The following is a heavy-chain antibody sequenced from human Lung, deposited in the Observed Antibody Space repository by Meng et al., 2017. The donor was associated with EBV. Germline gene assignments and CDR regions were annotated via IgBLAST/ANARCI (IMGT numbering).Heavy chain of an antibody. D-gene: IGHD1-1*01. Sequence: EVQLVESGXGLVKLXGSLRLSCAASGLTFSSYSMNWVRQAPGKGLEWVSSISSGSSYIYYADSVKGRFTISRDNAKNSLYLQMNSLRVEDTAVYYCARDHRVGTNSFTWGQGTLVTVSS. V-gene: IGHV3-21*01. CDR2: ISSGSSYI. CDR1: GLTFSSYS. CDR3: ARDHRVGTNSFT. J-gene: IGHJ5*02.